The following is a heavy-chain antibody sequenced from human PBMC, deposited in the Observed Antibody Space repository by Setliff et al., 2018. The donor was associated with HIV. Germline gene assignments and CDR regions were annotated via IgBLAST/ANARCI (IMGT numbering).Heavy chain of an antibody. CDR2: INPSGGST. CDR3: ASTLRYFDWFDAFDI. V-gene: IGHV1-46*01. Sequence: ASVKVSCKASGYTFTSYYMHWVRQAPGQGLEWMGIINPSGGSTSYAQKFQGRVTMTRDTSTSTVYMELSSLRSEDTAVYYRASTLRYFDWFDAFDIWGQGTMVTVSS. D-gene: IGHD3-9*01. J-gene: IGHJ3*02. CDR1: GYTFTSYY.